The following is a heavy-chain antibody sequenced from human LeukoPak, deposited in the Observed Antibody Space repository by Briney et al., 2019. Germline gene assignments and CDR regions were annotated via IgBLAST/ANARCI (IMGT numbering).Heavy chain of an antibody. CDR2: ISGSGSNT. CDR1: GFTFSNYA. V-gene: IGHV3-23*01. Sequence: PGGSLRLSCTASGFTFSNYAMNWVRRAPGKGLEWVSAISGSGSNTNYAYSVKGRFTISRDNSINSLHLQMNSLRAEDTAVYYCAKSQREACCYGMDVWGQGTTVTVSS. D-gene: IGHD1-26*01. J-gene: IGHJ6*02. CDR3: AKSQREACCYGMDV.